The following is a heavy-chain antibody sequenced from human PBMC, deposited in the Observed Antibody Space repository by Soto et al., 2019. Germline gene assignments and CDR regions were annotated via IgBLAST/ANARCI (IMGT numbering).Heavy chain of an antibody. CDR1: GFTFSSYG. Sequence: QVQLVESGGGVVQPGRSLRLSCAASGFTFSSYGMHWVRQAPGKGLEWVAVISYDGSNKYYADSVKGRFTISRDNSKNTLYLQMNSLRAEDTAVYYCAKGWKESCSGGSCYPSGEYFQHGGHGTLVTVSS. CDR2: ISYDGSNK. CDR3: AKGWKESCSGGSCYPSGEYFQH. J-gene: IGHJ1*01. D-gene: IGHD2-15*01. V-gene: IGHV3-30*18.